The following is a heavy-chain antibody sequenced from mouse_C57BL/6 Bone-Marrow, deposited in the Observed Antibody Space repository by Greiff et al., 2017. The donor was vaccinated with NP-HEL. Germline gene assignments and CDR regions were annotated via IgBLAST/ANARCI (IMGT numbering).Heavy chain of an antibody. D-gene: IGHD1-1*01. V-gene: IGHV5-15*01. CDR3: ARRDYYGSSAEAMDY. CDR1: GFTFSDYG. J-gene: IGHJ4*01. CDR2: ISNFAYSI. Sequence: EVQLVESGGGLVQPGGSLKLSCAASGFTFSDYGMAWVRQAPRKGPEWVAFISNFAYSIYYAATVTGRFTISRENANNTLVLEMIRRRSEDTAMYYCARRDYYGSSAEAMDYWGKGTSGTVSS.